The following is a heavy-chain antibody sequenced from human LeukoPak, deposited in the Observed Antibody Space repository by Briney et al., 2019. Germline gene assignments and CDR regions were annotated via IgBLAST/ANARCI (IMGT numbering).Heavy chain of an antibody. Sequence: SETLSLTCTVSGGSISSYYWSWIRQPPGKGLEWIGYIYYSGSTNYNPSLKSRVTISVDTSKNQFSLKLSSVTAADTAVYYCARGVRSTSWGYYYGMDVWAKGPRSPSPQ. V-gene: IGHV4-59*01. CDR1: GGSISSYY. CDR2: IYYSGST. D-gene: IGHD2-2*01. CDR3: ARGVRSTSWGYYYGMDV. J-gene: IGHJ6*04.